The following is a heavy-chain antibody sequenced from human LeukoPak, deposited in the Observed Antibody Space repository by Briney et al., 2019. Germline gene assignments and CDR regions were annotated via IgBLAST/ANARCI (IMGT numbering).Heavy chain of an antibody. J-gene: IGHJ4*02. CDR3: ARDLRTPGFFDY. Sequence: GGSLRLSCAASGFTFNNYWMNWVRQAPGKGLEGVANIEQDGSEKYYVDSVKSRFTISRDNAKNSLSLQMNSLRAEDTAVYYCARDLRTPGFFDYWGQGTLVTVSS. V-gene: IGHV3-7*01. CDR2: IEQDGSEK. CDR1: GFTFNNYW.